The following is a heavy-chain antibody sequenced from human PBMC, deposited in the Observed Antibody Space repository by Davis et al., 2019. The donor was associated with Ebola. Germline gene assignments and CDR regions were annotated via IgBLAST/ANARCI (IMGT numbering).Heavy chain of an antibody. CDR3: ARDGDGMDV. Sequence: PAGSLSLSCAVSGFTFSSYAMSWVRQAPGKGLQWVSAISGSGGSTDYADSVKGRFTISRDNSKNTLYLQMSSLRAEDTALYYCARDGDGMDVWGQGTTVTVSS. J-gene: IGHJ6*02. V-gene: IGHV3-23*01. D-gene: IGHD3-16*01. CDR1: GFTFSSYA. CDR2: ISGSGGST.